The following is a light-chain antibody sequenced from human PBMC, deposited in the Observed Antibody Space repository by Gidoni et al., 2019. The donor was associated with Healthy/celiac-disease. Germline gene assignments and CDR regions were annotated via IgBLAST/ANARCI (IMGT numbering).Light chain of an antibody. J-gene: IGKJ3*01. Sequence: EIVMTQSPATLSVSPGERATLSCRASQSVSSNLAWYQQKPGQAPRLLIYGASTRATGIPAGFSGSGSGTEFTLTISSLQSEDFAVYYCQQYNNWPFTFXPXTKVDIK. CDR3: QQYNNWPFT. CDR1: QSVSSN. CDR2: GAS. V-gene: IGKV3-15*01.